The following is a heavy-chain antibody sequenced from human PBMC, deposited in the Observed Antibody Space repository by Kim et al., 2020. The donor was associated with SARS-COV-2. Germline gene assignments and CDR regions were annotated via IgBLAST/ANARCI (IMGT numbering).Heavy chain of an antibody. CDR1: GGSFSGYY. CDR3: ARVAAAGTGVFDY. V-gene: IGHV4-34*01. D-gene: IGHD6-13*01. CDR2: INHSGST. Sequence: SETLSLTCAVYGGSFSGYYWSWIRQPPGKGLEWIGEINHSGSTNYNPSLKSRVTISVDTSKNQFSLKLSSVTAADTAVYYCARVAAAGTGVFDYWGQGTLVTVSS. J-gene: IGHJ4*02.